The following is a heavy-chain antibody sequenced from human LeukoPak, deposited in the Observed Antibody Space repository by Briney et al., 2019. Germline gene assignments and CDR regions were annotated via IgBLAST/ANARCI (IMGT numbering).Heavy chain of an antibody. D-gene: IGHD1-26*01. CDR2: ISYDGSNK. J-gene: IGHJ1*01. CDR1: GFTFSSYG. V-gene: IGHV3-30*18. Sequence: GGSLRLSCAASGFTFSSYGMHWVLQAPGKGLDWVAVISYDGSNKYYADSVKGRFIISRDNAKNTLYLQMKSLRAEDTAVYYCAKGRGMGGNSYFQHWGQGTLVTVSS. CDR3: AKGRGMGGNSYFQH.